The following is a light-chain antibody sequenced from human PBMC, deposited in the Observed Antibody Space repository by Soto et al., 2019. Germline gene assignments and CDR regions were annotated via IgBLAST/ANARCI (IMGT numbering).Light chain of an antibody. V-gene: IGLV2-14*01. J-gene: IGLJ3*02. Sequence: QSALTQPASVSGSPGQSIIISCTGTSSDVGGYNYVSWYQQHPGKAPKLLIYEVSNRPSGVAYRFSGSKSGNTAYLTISGLQAEDEADYYCSSSTSRNLWVFGEGTKLTVL. CDR2: EVS. CDR1: SSDVGGYNY. CDR3: SSSTSRNLWV.